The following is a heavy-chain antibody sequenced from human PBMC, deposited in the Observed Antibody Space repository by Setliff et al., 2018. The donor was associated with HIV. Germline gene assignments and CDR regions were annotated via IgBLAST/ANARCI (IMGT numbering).Heavy chain of an antibody. V-gene: IGHV1-8*02. CDR1: GYTFTSFD. CDR2: MNPDSGNT. D-gene: IGHD3-9*01. J-gene: IGHJ5*02. Sequence: ASVKVSCKTSGYTFTSFDINWVRQATGQGLEWMGWMNPDSGNTGYAQKFQGRVTMTRKTSTSTAFMELISLRSEDTAVYYCARTWGAGVTGYWFEPWGQGTRVTVSS. CDR3: ARTWGAGVTGYWFEP.